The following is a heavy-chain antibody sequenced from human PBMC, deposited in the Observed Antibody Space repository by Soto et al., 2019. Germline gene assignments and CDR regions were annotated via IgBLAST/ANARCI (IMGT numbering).Heavy chain of an antibody. CDR1: GSSINSYY. CDR2: IYYSGST. D-gene: IGHD6-19*01. V-gene: IGHV4-59*01. CDR3: AREAPRIAVAGFFDY. J-gene: IGHJ4*02. Sequence: SETLSLTCTVSGSSINSYYWSWIRQPPGKGLEWIGYIYYSGSTNYNPSLKSRVTISVDTSKNQFSLKLSSVTAADTAVYYCAREAPRIAVAGFFDYWGQGTLVTVSS.